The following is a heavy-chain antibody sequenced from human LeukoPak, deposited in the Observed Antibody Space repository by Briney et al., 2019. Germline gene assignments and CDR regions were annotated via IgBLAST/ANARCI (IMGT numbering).Heavy chain of an antibody. D-gene: IGHD6-19*01. V-gene: IGHV1-2*02. CDR1: GYTFTDYY. Sequence: GASVKASCKASGYTFTDYYVHRVRHGPGQGLEWVGWINSNSGSTSYAQNFQGRVTMTRDTSISTLYVELSSLRSDDTAVYYCARVRVYSSGWNFDYWGQGALVTVSS. CDR2: INSNSGST. J-gene: IGHJ4*02. CDR3: ARVRVYSSGWNFDY.